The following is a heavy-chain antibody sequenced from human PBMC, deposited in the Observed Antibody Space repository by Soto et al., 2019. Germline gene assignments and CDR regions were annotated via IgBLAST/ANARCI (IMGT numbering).Heavy chain of an antibody. CDR1: GGSFSGYC. V-gene: IGHV4-34*01. J-gene: IGHJ5*02. Sequence: SETLSLTCAVYGGSFSGYCWSWIRQPPGKGLEWIGEINHSGSTNYNPSLKSRVTISVDTSKNQFSLKLSSVTAADTAVYYCARRRYYYGSGSRFWFDPWGQGTLVTVSS. D-gene: IGHD3-10*01. CDR3: ARRRYYYGSGSRFWFDP. CDR2: INHSGST.